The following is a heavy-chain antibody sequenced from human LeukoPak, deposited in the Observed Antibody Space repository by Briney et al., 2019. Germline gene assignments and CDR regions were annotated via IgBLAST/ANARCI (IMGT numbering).Heavy chain of an antibody. CDR1: GGSISSSSYY. CDR3: AKVGVPATGGFHH. D-gene: IGHD6-13*01. V-gene: IGHV4-39*07. J-gene: IGHJ1*01. CDR2: IYYSGST. Sequence: PSETLSLTCTVSGGSISSSSYYWGWIRQPPGKGLEWIGSIYYSGSTYYNPSLKSRVTISVDTSKNQFSLKLSSVTAADTAIYYCAKVGVPATGGFHHWGQGTLVTVSS.